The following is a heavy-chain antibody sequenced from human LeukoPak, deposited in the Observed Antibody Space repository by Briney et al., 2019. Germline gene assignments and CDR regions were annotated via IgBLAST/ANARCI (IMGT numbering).Heavy chain of an antibody. CDR1: GYTFTANY. Sequence: ASVKVSCKAFGYTFTANYLHWVRQAPGQGLEWMGWIYPNNGDTNYAQKFQGRVTMTRDTSISTAYMELSGLRSDDTAVYYCAREIWYYDPWGQGTLVTVSS. V-gene: IGHV1-2*02. CDR3: AREIWYYDP. J-gene: IGHJ5*02. D-gene: IGHD6-13*01. CDR2: IYPNNGDT.